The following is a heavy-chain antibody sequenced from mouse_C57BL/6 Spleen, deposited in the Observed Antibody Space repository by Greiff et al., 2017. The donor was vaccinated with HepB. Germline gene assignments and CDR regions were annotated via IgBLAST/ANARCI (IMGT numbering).Heavy chain of an antibody. J-gene: IGHJ4*01. V-gene: IGHV2-2*01. D-gene: IGHD1-1*01. CDR3: ARNCYYGSSPHAMDY. CDR1: GFSLTSYG. CDR2: IWSGGST. Sequence: VKLVESGPGLVQPSQSLSITCTVSGFSLTSYGVHWVRQSPGKGLEWLGVIWSGGSTDYNAAFISRLSISKDNSKSQVFFKMNSLQADDTAIYYCARNCYYGSSPHAMDYWGQGTSVTVSS.